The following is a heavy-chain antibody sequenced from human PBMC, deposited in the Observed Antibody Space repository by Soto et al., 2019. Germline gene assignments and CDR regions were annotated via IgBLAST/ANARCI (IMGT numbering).Heavy chain of an antibody. CDR3: AKDALIVGATTYYYYYYGMDV. CDR1: GFTFSSYA. CDR2: ISGSGGST. Sequence: EVQLLESGGGLVQPGGSLRLSCAASGFTFSSYAMSWVRQAPGKGLEWVSAISGSGGSTYYADSVKGRFTISRDNSKNTLYLQMNSLRAEDTVVYYCAKDALIVGATTYYYYYYGMDVWGQGTTVTVSS. D-gene: IGHD1-26*01. J-gene: IGHJ6*02. V-gene: IGHV3-23*01.